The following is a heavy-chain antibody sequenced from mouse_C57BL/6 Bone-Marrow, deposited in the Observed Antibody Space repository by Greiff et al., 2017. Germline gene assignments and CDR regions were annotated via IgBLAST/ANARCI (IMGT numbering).Heavy chain of an antibody. V-gene: IGHV5-17*01. CDR3: ASLYYYGSPYYYAMDY. J-gene: IGHJ4*01. D-gene: IGHD1-1*01. CDR2: ISSGSSTI. CDR1: GFTFSDYG. Sequence: EVKLMESGGGLVKPGGSLKLSCAASGFTFSDYGMHWVRQAPEKGLEWVAYISSGSSTIYYADTVEGRFTISRDNAKNTLFLQMTSLRSEDTAMYYCASLYYYGSPYYYAMDYWGQGTSVTVSS.